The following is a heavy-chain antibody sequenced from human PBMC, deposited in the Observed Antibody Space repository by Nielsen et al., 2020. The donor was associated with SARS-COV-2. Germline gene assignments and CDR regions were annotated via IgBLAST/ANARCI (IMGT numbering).Heavy chain of an antibody. CDR2: IKQDGSEK. Sequence: GESLKISCAASGFIFSDYNMSWVRQAPGKGLEWVANIKQDGSEKYYVDSVKGRFTISRDNAKNSLYLQMNSLRAEDTAVYYCARGQGVTIFGPYTHYGMDVWGQGTTVTVSS. CDR1: GFIFSDYN. J-gene: IGHJ6*02. V-gene: IGHV3-7*05. D-gene: IGHD3-3*01. CDR3: ARGQGVTIFGPYTHYGMDV.